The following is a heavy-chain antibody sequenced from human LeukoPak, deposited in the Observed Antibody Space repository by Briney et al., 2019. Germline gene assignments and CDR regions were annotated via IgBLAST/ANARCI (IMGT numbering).Heavy chain of an antibody. V-gene: IGHV3-23*01. CDR1: GFTLSSYE. J-gene: IGHJ6*04. Sequence: PGGSLRLSCTAPGFTLSSYEMSWIRQAPGKGLEWVSSIDYSGGSTHYADSVMGRFTISRDNAKNSLYLQMNSLRAEDTAVYYCAELGITMIGGVWGKGTTVTISS. CDR2: IDYSGGST. CDR3: AELGITMIGGV. D-gene: IGHD3-10*02.